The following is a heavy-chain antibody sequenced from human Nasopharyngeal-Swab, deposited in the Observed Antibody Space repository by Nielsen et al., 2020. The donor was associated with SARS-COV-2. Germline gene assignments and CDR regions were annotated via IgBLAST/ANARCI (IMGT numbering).Heavy chain of an antibody. CDR1: GYTFTSYA. V-gene: IGHV1-3*01. Sequence: ASVKVSCKASGYTFTSYAMHWVRQAPGQRLEWMGWINAGNGNTKYSQKFQGRVTITRDTSASTAYMELSSLRSEDTAVYYCARDRGIFGVRQDYYYYYMDVWGKGTTVTVSS. CDR2: INAGNGNT. D-gene: IGHD3-3*01. CDR3: ARDRGIFGVRQDYYYYYMDV. J-gene: IGHJ6*03.